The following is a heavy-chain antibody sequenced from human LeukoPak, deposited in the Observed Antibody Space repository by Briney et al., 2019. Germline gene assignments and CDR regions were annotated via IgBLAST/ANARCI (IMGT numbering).Heavy chain of an antibody. CDR1: GFTFDFYT. D-gene: IGHD3-16*01. V-gene: IGHV3-21*01. Sequence: PGGSLRLSCVASGFTFDFYTMDWLRQAPGKGPEWVASIHNSSNYIHYADSVRGRFTISRDNTRNSLFLQMDGLRADDTAVYFCAKEVLGVAEGVDLWGQGTLVTVSS. CDR2: IHNSSNYI. J-gene: IGHJ4*01. CDR3: AKEVLGVAEGVDL.